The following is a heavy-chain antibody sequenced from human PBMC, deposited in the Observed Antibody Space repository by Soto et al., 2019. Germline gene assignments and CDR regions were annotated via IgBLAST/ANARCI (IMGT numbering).Heavy chain of an antibody. J-gene: IGHJ4*02. D-gene: IGHD3-16*02. V-gene: IGHV4-31*03. Sequence: QVQLQESGPGLVKPSQTLSLTCTVSGGSISSGGYYWSWIRQHPGKGLEWIGYIYYSGSTYYNPSLKSRVTISVDTSKNQLSLKLSSVTAADTAVYYCARGIYDYIWGSYRYLGAYDYWGQGTLVTVSS. CDR3: ARGIYDYIWGSYRYLGAYDY. CDR2: IYYSGST. CDR1: GGSISSGGYY.